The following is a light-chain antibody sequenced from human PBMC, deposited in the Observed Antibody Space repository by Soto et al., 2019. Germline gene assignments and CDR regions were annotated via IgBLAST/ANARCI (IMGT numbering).Light chain of an antibody. CDR3: QSYDSSLSGVV. CDR2: GNS. V-gene: IGLV1-40*01. J-gene: IGLJ2*01. Sequence: QLVLTQPPSVSGAPGQRVTISCTGSSSNIGTGYAVHWYQQFPGTAPKLLIFGNSNRPSGVPDRFSGSKSGTSASLAITGLQAEDEADYYCQSYDSSLSGVVFGGGTKLTVL. CDR1: SSNIGTGYA.